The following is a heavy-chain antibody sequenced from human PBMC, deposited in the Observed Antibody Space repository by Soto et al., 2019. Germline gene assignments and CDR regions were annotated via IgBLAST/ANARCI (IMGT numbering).Heavy chain of an antibody. J-gene: IGHJ4*02. CDR1: GYTFSSSH. CDR2: ISAYNGNT. CDR3: ARDLPPVDY. V-gene: IGHV1-18*01. Sequence: QLQLVQSGAEVKKPGASVKVSCKASGYTFSSSHITWVRQAPGQGLEWMGWISAYNGNTNYAQNLQGRVTMTTDPSTSTAYMELRSLRSDDTAVYYCARDLPPVDYWGQGTLVTVSS.